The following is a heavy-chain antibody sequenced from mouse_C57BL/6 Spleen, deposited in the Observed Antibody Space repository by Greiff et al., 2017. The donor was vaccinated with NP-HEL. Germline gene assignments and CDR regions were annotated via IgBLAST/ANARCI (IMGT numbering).Heavy chain of an antibody. J-gene: IGHJ4*01. CDR1: GYTFTSYW. V-gene: IGHV1-7*01. D-gene: IGHD2-4*01. CDR2: INPSSGYT. CDR3: AREYYDYGGLNYAMDY. Sequence: QVQLQQSGAELAKPGASVKLSCKASGYTFTSYWMHWVKQRPGQGLEWIGYINPSSGYTKYNQKFKDKATLTADKSSSTAYMQLSSLTYEDSAVYYCAREYYDYGGLNYAMDYWGQGTSVTVSS.